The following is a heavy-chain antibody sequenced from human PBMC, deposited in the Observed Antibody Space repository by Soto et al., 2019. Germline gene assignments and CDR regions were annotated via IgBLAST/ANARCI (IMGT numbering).Heavy chain of an antibody. V-gene: IGHV1-3*01. J-gene: IGHJ5*02. CDR3: ARDAYNWNYRVLYNWFDP. D-gene: IGHD1-7*01. Sequence: ASVKVSCKASGYTYISYSMHWVRQAPGQRLEWVGWINVGNGNTKYSQNLQGRVTIYQDTSASTAYMELSSLTSEDTAVYYCARDAYNWNYRVLYNWFDPWGQGTLVTVFS. CDR1: GYTYISYS. CDR2: INVGNGNT.